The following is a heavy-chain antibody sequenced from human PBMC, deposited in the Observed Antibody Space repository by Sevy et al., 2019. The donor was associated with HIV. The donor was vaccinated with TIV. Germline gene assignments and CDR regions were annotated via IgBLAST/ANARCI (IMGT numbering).Heavy chain of an antibody. CDR3: TRWKAAQSIFDY. CDR2: LKSDVYGGTV. J-gene: IGHJ4*02. V-gene: IGHV3-49*04. D-gene: IGHD6-13*01. Sequence: GGSLRLSCTASGFTFGDYCMSWVRQAPGKGLEWVAFLKSDVYGGTVDHAASVRGRFVISSDDSKTIAYLQMNDLKTEDTCVYYCTRWKAAQSIFDYWGQGALVTVSS. CDR1: GFTFGDYC.